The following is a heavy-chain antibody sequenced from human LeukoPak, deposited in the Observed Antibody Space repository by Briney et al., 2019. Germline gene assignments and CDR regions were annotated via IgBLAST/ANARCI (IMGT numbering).Heavy chain of an antibody. CDR2: INHSGST. J-gene: IGHJ4*02. CDR3: ARRTKGTVTHFDY. D-gene: IGHD4-11*01. V-gene: IGHV4-34*01. CDR1: GGSFSGYY. Sequence: SETLSLTCAVYGGSFSGYYWSWIRQPPGKGLEWIGEINHSGSTNYNPSLKSRVTISVDTSKNQFTLKLSSVTAADTAVYYCARRTKGTVTHFDYWGQGTLVTVSA.